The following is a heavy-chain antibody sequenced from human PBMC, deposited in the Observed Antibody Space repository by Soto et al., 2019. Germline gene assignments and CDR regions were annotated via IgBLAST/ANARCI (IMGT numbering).Heavy chain of an antibody. CDR1: GFTFSSYS. D-gene: IGHD3-22*01. Sequence: EVQLVESGGGLVKPGGSLRLSCAASGFTFSSYSMNWVRQAPGKGLEWVSSISSSSSYIYYADSVKGRFTISRDNAKNSLYLQMNSLRAEDTAVYYCASPSEFYDSSGYYWRGAFDIWGQGTMVTVSS. CDR2: ISSSSSYI. CDR3: ASPSEFYDSSGYYWRGAFDI. V-gene: IGHV3-21*01. J-gene: IGHJ3*02.